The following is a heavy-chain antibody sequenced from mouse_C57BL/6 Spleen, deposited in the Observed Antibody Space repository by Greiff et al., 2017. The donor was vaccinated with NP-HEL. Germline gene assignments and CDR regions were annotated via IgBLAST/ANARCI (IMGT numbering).Heavy chain of an antibody. J-gene: IGHJ2*01. D-gene: IGHD2-3*01. CDR1: GYTFTGYW. CDR2: INPSSGYT. V-gene: IGHV1-7*01. CDR3: ARSYDGYYLDY. Sequence: VQLQQSGAELAQPGASVKLSCTASGYTFTGYWMHWVQQRPGQGLEWIGYINPSSGYTKYNQKFKDKATLTADKSSSTAYMQLSSLTYEDSAVYYCARSYDGYYLDYWGQGTTLTVSS.